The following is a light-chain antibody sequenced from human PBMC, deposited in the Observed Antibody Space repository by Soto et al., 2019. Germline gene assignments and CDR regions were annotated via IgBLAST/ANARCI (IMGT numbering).Light chain of an antibody. J-gene: IGKJ1*01. CDR2: SSS. Sequence: SATTMSVSLGDSVALSCRANESISNNLAWYQQKPGQPPRHLLYSSSTRAPGIPARVSGGGSGTPDSLPIRSLQPEDFALYYCHQYNEMARGTFGPGTKVDI. CDR1: ESISNN. CDR3: HQYNEMARGT. V-gene: IGKV3D-15*01.